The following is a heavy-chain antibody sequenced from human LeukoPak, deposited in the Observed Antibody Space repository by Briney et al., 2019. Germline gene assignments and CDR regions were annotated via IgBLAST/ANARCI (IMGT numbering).Heavy chain of an antibody. CDR2: IYYSGST. CDR1: GGSFSSGSYY. CDR3: ARAYPKGTVTNHYFDY. D-gene: IGHD4-17*01. Sequence: SETLSLTCTVSGGSFSSGSYYWSWLRQPPGMGLEWIRYIYYSGSTNYNPSLKSRVTISVDTSKNQFSLKLSSVTAADTAVYYCARAYPKGTVTNHYFDYWGQGTLVTVSS. J-gene: IGHJ4*02. V-gene: IGHV4-61*01.